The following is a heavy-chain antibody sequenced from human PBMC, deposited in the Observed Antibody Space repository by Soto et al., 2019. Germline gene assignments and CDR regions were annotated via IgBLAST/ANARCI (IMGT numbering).Heavy chain of an antibody. CDR1: GGSISSSNW. Sequence: SETLSLTCAVSGGSISSSNWWSWVRQPPGKGLEWIGEIYHSGSTNYNPSLKSRVTISVAKSKNQFSLKLSSVTAADTAEYYFARAGAAILSDYWGQGTLVTVSS. CDR3: ARAGAAILSDY. D-gene: IGHD2-21*02. V-gene: IGHV4-4*02. CDR2: IYHSGST. J-gene: IGHJ4*02.